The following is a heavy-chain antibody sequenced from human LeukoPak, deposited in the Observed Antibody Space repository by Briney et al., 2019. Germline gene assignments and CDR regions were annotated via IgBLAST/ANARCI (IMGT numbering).Heavy chain of an antibody. CDR1: GFTVSSNY. D-gene: IGHD3-10*01. J-gene: IGHJ4*02. V-gene: IGHV3-23*01. CDR2: TSGSGSST. Sequence: GGSLRLSCAASGFTVSSNYMSWVRQAPGKGLEWVSGTSGSGSSTYYADSVKGRFTISRDNSKNTLSLQMNSLRAEDTAVYYCARGLSGTYFALDYWGQGTRVTVSS. CDR3: ARGLSGTYFALDY.